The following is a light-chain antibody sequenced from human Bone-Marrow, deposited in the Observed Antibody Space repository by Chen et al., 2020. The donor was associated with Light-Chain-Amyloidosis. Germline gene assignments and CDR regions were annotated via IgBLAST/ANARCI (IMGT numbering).Light chain of an antibody. V-gene: IGKV2-28*01. CDR3: MQARQTPHT. CDR2: LGS. CDR1: QSLLHSNGFNY. J-gene: IGKJ2*01. Sequence: DIVMTQSPLSLPVTPAEPASISCRSSQSLLHSNGFNYLDWYLQKPGQSPQLLIYLGSSRASGVPDRFSGSGSGTDFTLKISRVEAEDVGVYYCMQARQTPHTFGQGTKLEIK.